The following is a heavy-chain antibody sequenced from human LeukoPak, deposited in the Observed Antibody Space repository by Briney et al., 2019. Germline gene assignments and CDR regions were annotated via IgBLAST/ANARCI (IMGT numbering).Heavy chain of an antibody. D-gene: IGHD5-12*01. CDR2: IIPIFGTA. Sequence: ASVKVSCKASGYTFTSYYLHWVRQAPGQGLEWMGGIIPIFGTANYAQKFQGRVTITADESTSTAYMELSSLRSEDTAVYYCAKEDGYSGDDYVSINYYDYYGMDVWGQGTTVTVSS. V-gene: IGHV1-69*13. CDR1: GYTFTSYY. J-gene: IGHJ6*02. CDR3: AKEDGYSGDDYVSINYYDYYGMDV.